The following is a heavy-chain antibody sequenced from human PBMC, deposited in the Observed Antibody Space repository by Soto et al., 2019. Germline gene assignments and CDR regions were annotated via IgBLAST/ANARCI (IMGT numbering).Heavy chain of an antibody. CDR3: AAHNVYSSGLDAFDI. Sequence: GASVKVSCKASGYTFTSYYMHWVRQAPGQGLEWMGIINPSGGSTSYAQKFQGRVTMTRDTSTSTVYMELNSLRSEDTAVYYCAAHNVYSSGLDAFDIWGQGTMVTVSS. CDR1: GYTFTSYY. CDR2: INPSGGST. V-gene: IGHV1-46*01. J-gene: IGHJ3*02. D-gene: IGHD6-19*01.